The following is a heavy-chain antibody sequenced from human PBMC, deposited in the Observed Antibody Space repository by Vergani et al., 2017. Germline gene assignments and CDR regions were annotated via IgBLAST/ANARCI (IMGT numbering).Heavy chain of an antibody. CDR2: IIPIFGTA. D-gene: IGHD1-7*01. CDR1: GGTFSSYA. Sequence: QVQLVQSGAEVKKPGSSVKVSCKASGGTFSSYAISWVRQAPGQGLEWMGRIIPIFGTANYAHKFQGRVTITADESTSTAYLWLSSLRSEDTAVYYCASCNWNYPQGYCDYWGQGTLVTVSS. J-gene: IGHJ4*02. CDR3: ASCNWNYPQGYCDY. V-gene: IGHV1-69*18.